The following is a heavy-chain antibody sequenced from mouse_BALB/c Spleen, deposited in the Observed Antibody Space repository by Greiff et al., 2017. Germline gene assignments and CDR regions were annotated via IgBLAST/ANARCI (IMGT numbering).Heavy chain of an antibody. CDR1: GFTFSDYY. D-gene: IGHD1-1*01. V-gene: IGHV5-4*02. CDR3: ARDYYGYRYFDV. Sequence: EVHLVESGGGLVKPGGSLKLSCAASGFTFSDYYMYWVRQTPEKRLEWVATISDGGSYTYYPDSVKGRFTISRDNAKNNLYLQMSSLKSEDTAMYYCARDYYGYRYFDVWGAGTTVTVSS. CDR2: ISDGGSYT. J-gene: IGHJ1*01.